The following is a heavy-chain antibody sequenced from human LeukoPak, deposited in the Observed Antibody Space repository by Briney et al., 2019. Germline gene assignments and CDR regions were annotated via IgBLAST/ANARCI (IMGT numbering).Heavy chain of an antibody. Sequence: GGSLRLSCLPSGFTVSNSNMNWVRQAPGEGLEWVSSISSCSSYIYYADSVKGRFTISRDNAKNSLYLQMNSLRAEDTAVYYCARERASPRFHYGMDVWGQGTTVTVSS. J-gene: IGHJ6*02. V-gene: IGHV3-21*01. CDR2: ISSCSSYI. CDR3: ARERASPRFHYGMDV. CDR1: GFTVSNSN.